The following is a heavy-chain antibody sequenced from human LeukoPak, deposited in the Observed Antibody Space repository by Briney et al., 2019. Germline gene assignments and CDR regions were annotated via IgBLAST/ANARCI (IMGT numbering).Heavy chain of an antibody. CDR1: GGSINSGGYS. CDR2: IYHSGST. D-gene: IGHD3-3*01. Sequence: SQTLSLTCAVSGGSINSGGYSWSWIRQPPGKGREWIGYIYHSGSTYYNPSLKSRVTISVDRSRNQFSLKLSSVTAADTAVYYCARAVMEWLFGGSHAGAFDIWGQGTMVTVSS. V-gene: IGHV4-30-2*01. J-gene: IGHJ3*02. CDR3: ARAVMEWLFGGSHAGAFDI.